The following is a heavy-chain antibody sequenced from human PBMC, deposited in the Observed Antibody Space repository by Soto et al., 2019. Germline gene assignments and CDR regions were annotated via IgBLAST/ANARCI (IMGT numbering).Heavy chain of an antibody. Sequence: ASVKVSCKASGYNFNIYGINWVRQAPGLGLELMGWISAYDGKTTYAEKFQGRVTMTTDASTSTAYMELRSLRSDDTAVYYCARELVGATRLFDYWGQGTLVTVSS. CDR3: ARELVGATRLFDY. CDR1: GYNFNIYG. J-gene: IGHJ4*02. D-gene: IGHD1-26*01. V-gene: IGHV1-18*01. CDR2: ISAYDGKT.